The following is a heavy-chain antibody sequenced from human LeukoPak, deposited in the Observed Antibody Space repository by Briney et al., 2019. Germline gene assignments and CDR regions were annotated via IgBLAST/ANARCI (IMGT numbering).Heavy chain of an antibody. V-gene: IGHV4-34*01. Sequence: SETLSLTCAVYGGSFSGYYWNWIRQPPGKGLEWIGEINNSGSTNYNPSLKSRVTISRDTSKNQFSLKLSSVTAADTAVYYCARPYSSGWYDAFDIWGQGTMVTVSS. CDR1: GGSFSGYY. CDR2: INNSGST. CDR3: ARPYSSGWYDAFDI. J-gene: IGHJ3*02. D-gene: IGHD6-19*01.